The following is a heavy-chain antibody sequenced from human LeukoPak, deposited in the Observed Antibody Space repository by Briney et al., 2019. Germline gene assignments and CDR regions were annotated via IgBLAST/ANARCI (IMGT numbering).Heavy chain of an antibody. CDR2: IYYSGST. CDR1: GGSISSSYYY. D-gene: IGHD3-22*01. CDR3: ARERTHYYDSSGYYSG. V-gene: IGHV4-39*07. J-gene: IGHJ4*02. Sequence: SETLSLTCTVSGGSISSSYYYWGWIRQPPGKGLEWIGTIYYSGSTYYNPSLKSRVTISVDTSKNQFSLKLNSVTAAGTAMYYCARERTHYYDSSGYYSGWGQGTLVTVSS.